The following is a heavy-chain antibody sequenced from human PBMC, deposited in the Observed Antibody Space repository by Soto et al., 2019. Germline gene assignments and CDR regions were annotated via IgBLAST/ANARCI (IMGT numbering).Heavy chain of an antibody. D-gene: IGHD5-18*01. Sequence: QVQLVESGGGVVQPGRSLRLSCAASGFTFSSYGMHWVRQAPGKGLEWVAVIWYDGSNKYYADSVKGRFTISRDNSKNTLYLQMNRLRAEDTGVYFCARGLSRGYSYGSDYWGQGTLVTVSS. CDR2: IWYDGSNK. CDR3: ARGLSRGYSYGSDY. CDR1: GFTFSSYG. J-gene: IGHJ4*02. V-gene: IGHV3-33*01.